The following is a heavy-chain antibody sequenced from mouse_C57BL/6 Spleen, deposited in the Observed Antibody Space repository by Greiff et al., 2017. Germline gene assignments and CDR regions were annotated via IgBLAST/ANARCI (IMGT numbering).Heavy chain of an antibody. V-gene: IGHV1-80*01. CDR2: IYNGAGDI. Sequence: VLLVESGAELVKPGASVKISCKASGYAFSSYWLNWVKQRPGKGLEWMGQIYNGAGDIYYHGQFKGMATLSADKTSSTAYIQLSSLTSEDSAVYFCASFTTVVATHWYIEVWGTGTTVTVSS. CDR1: GYAFSSYW. D-gene: IGHD1-1*01. CDR3: ASFTTVVATHWYIEV. J-gene: IGHJ1*03.